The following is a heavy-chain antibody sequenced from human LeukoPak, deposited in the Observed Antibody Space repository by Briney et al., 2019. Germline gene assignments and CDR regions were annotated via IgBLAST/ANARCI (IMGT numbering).Heavy chain of an antibody. Sequence: GGSLRLSCAASGFTVSSNYMSWVRQAPGKGLEWVSVIYSGGSTYYADSVKGRFTISRDNSKNTLCLQMNSLRAEDTAVYYCARHSFDDYGDYIDAFDIWGQGTMVTVSS. CDR2: IYSGGST. CDR1: GFTVSSNY. J-gene: IGHJ3*02. CDR3: ARHSFDDYGDYIDAFDI. V-gene: IGHV3-53*01. D-gene: IGHD4-17*01.